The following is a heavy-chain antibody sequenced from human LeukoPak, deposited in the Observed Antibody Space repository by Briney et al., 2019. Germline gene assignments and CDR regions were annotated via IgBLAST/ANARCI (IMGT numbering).Heavy chain of an antibody. Sequence: ASVKVSCKTSGYSFTSQDMHWVRQAPGQSLEWMGCINPDNGDTQYSQEFQGRVTITRDTSVTTAYMELSSLRSDDMAVYYCTLYNYWGQGTLVTVSS. CDR2: INPDNGDT. CDR3: TLYNY. V-gene: IGHV1-3*03. CDR1: GYSFTSQD. J-gene: IGHJ4*02. D-gene: IGHD2-2*02.